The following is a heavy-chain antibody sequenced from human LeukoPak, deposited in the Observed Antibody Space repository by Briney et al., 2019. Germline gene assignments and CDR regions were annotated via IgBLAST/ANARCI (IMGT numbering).Heavy chain of an antibody. CDR3: AREEGDY. V-gene: IGHV3-48*02. Sequence: PGGSLRLSCAASGFTFRSYGIHGVRQAPARGLEWVSYISSSSGTIHYADSMKGRFTVSRDNAKNSLYLPLNSLRDEDRGVYSCAREEGDYWGQGTLVTVSS. CDR2: ISSSSGTI. CDR1: GFTFRSYG. J-gene: IGHJ4*02.